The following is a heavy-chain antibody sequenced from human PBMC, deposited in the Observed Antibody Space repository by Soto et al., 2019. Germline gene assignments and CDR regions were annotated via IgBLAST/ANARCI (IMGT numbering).Heavy chain of an antibody. D-gene: IGHD2-15*01. J-gene: IGHJ2*01. Sequence: EVQLLESGGGLVQPGGSLRLSCAASGFTFSSYAMSWVRQAPGKGLEWVSAISGSGGITYYADSVKGRFTISRDNSKNTLYLQMNSLRAEDTAVYYCAKDRDIVVVVAATGWYFDLWGRGTLVTVSS. CDR3: AKDRDIVVVVAATGWYFDL. CDR1: GFTFSSYA. V-gene: IGHV3-23*01. CDR2: ISGSGGIT.